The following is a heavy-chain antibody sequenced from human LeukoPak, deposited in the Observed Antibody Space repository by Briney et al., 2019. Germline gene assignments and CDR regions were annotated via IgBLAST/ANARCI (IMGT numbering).Heavy chain of an antibody. Sequence: SETLSLTCTVSGGSISSYYWSWIRQPARKGLEWIGRFYISGSTNYNPSLKSRVTMSVDTSKNQFSLRLNSVTAADTAVYYCARDFLLQSEGLFDYWGQGTLVTVSS. V-gene: IGHV4-4*07. D-gene: IGHD4-11*01. CDR1: GGSISSYY. CDR2: FYISGST. J-gene: IGHJ4*02. CDR3: ARDFLLQSEGLFDY.